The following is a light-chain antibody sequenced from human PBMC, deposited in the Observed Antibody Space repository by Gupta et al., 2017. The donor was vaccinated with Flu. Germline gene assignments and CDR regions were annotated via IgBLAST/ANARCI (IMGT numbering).Light chain of an antibody. V-gene: IGKV1-9*01. CDR3: QQLNSYPRT. CDR1: QGISSY. Sequence: RSFLSASVGDRVTITCRASQGISSYLAWYQQKPGKAPKLLIYAASTLQSGVPSRFSGSGSGTEFTLTISSLQPEDFATYYCQQLNSYPRTFGQGTKLEIK. J-gene: IGKJ2*01. CDR2: AAS.